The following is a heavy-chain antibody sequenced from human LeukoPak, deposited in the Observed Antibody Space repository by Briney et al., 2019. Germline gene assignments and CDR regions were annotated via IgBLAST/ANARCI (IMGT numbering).Heavy chain of an antibody. CDR2: INTNTGNP. Sequence: GALVKVSCKASGYTFTSYAMNWVRQAPGQGLVWMGWINTNTGNPTYAQGFTGRFVFSLDTSVSTAYLQISSLKAEDTAVYYCARVVAAAGTPWFDPWGQGTLVTVSS. V-gene: IGHV7-4-1*02. D-gene: IGHD6-13*01. CDR1: GYTFTSYA. CDR3: ARVVAAAGTPWFDP. J-gene: IGHJ5*02.